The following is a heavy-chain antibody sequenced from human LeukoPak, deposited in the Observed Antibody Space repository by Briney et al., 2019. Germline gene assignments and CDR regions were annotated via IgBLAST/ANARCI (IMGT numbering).Heavy chain of an antibody. CDR1: GGSITSSNW. J-gene: IGHJ4*02. Sequence: NSSETLSLTCTVSGGSITSSNWWSWVRQSPGKGLEWIGRLYHTGATDHNPSLKSRLTASVDKSKNQFSLNLRSVTAADTAVYYCTRVGSTGSRYYFDSWGQGTLVTVSS. CDR2: LYHTGAT. D-gene: IGHD1-26*01. CDR3: TRVGSTGSRYYFDS. V-gene: IGHV4-4*02.